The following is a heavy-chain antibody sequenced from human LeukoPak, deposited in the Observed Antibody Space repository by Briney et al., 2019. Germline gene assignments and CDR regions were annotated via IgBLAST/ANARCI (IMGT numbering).Heavy chain of an antibody. CDR3: ARGGRYYYGNWFDP. Sequence: SQTLSLTCTVSGGSISSGGYYWSWIRQHPGKGLEWIGYIYYSGSTYYNPSLKSRVTISVDTSKNQFSLKLSSVTAADTTVYYCARGGRYYYGNWFDPWGQGTLVTVSS. CDR1: GGSISSGGYY. CDR2: IYYSGST. V-gene: IGHV4-31*03. J-gene: IGHJ5*02. D-gene: IGHD3-10*01.